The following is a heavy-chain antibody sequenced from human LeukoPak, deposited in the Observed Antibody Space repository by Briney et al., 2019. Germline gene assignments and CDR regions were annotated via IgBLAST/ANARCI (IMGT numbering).Heavy chain of an antibody. D-gene: IGHD6-13*01. V-gene: IGHV3-30-3*01. CDR3: ARDLGSWHTGIY. CDR2: ISYDGSNK. J-gene: IGHJ4*02. CDR1: GFTFSSYA. Sequence: GSLRLSCAASGFTFSSYAMHWVRQAPGKGLEWVAVISYDGSNKYYADSVKGRFTISRDNSKNTLYLQMNSLRAEDTAVYYCARDLGSWHTGIYWGQGTLVTVSS.